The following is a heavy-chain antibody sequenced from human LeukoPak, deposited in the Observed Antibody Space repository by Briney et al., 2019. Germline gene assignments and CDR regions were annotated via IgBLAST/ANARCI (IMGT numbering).Heavy chain of an antibody. J-gene: IGHJ4*02. CDR1: GFTFSGFW. V-gene: IGHV3-7*01. CDR3: ARSYYESSGYPPTSFDY. CDR2: INQDGSGK. Sequence: GGSLRLSCAASGFTFSGFWMSWVRQAPGKGLEWVANINQDGSGKYYVDSVKGRFTISRDNAKSSLYLQMNSLRAEDTAVYYCARSYYESSGYPPTSFDYWGQGTLVTVSS. D-gene: IGHD3-22*01.